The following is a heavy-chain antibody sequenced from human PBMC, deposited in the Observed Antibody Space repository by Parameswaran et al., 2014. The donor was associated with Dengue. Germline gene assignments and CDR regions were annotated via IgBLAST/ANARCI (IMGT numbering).Heavy chain of an antibody. Sequence: PGKGLEWIGYIYYTGTTNYNPSLKSRVTISEDTSKNQFSLKLSSVTAADTAVFYCARGVPNYGMDVWGQGTTVTVSS. D-gene: IGHD3-16*01. J-gene: IGHJ6*02. CDR2: IYYTGTT. V-gene: IGHV4-59*13. CDR3: ARGVPNYGMDV.